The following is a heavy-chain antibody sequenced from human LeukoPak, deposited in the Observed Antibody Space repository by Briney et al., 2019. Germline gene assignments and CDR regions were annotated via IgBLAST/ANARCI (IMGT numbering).Heavy chain of an antibody. D-gene: IGHD1/OR15-1a*01. CDR1: GYIFTTHW. V-gene: IGHV5-51*01. Sequence: GESLKISCKGSGYIFTTHWIGWVRPLPGKGLEWMGLSFPGDSETIYSPSLKGQVTISADKSINTAYLRWSSLKASDTAMYYCATSESQTRFDYWGQGTLVTVSS. CDR2: SFPGDSET. J-gene: IGHJ4*02. CDR3: ATSESQTRFDY.